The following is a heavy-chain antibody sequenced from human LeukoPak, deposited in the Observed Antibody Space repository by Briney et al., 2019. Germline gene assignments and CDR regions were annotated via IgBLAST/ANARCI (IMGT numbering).Heavy chain of an antibody. CDR1: GFTLSNYG. J-gene: IGHJ6*03. CDR3: ARGGGDWPFYYYYMDV. D-gene: IGHD2-21*02. V-gene: IGHV3-23*01. Sequence: GGTLRLSCAASGFTLSNYGLSWVRQAPGKGLEWVSGITGSGGSTYYADSVKGRFTISRDNSKNTLYLQMNSLRAEDTAVYYCARGGGDWPFYYYYMDVWGKGATVTISS. CDR2: ITGSGGST.